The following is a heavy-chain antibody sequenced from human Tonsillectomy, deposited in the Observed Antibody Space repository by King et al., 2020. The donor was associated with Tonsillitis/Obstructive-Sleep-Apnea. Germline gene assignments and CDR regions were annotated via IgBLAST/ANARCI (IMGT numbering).Heavy chain of an antibody. J-gene: IGHJ4*02. D-gene: IGHD5/OR15-5a*01. V-gene: IGHV3-30*01. Sequence: VPLVESGGGVVQPGRSLRLSCAASGFRFSSYAMHWVRQAPGKGLEWVALISYDGSNKYYADSVKGRFTISRDNSKNTLFLQMNSLRTEDTAVYYCARDPVPNIVSAIGGRFFDYWGQGTLVTVSS. CDR1: GFRFSSYA. CDR3: ARDPVPNIVSAIGGRFFDY. CDR2: ISYDGSNK.